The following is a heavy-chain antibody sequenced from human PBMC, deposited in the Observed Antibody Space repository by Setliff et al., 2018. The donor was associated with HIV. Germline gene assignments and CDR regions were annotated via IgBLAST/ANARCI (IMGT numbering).Heavy chain of an antibody. CDR2: IAYSGTT. CDR1: GGSSIGSSFQ. V-gene: IGHV4-39*07. Sequence: PPRRVSGGSSIGSSFQSTWIRQSPGKGLGWIADIAYSGTTMYTNYNPSLESRVTVSEDTSRHQFSLKLTSVTADDTAIYYCARGPPFAYWGQGLQVTVSS. CDR3: ARGPPFAY. J-gene: IGHJ4*02.